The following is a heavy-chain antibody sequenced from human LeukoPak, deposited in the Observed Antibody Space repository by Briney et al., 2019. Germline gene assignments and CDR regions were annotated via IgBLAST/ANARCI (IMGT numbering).Heavy chain of an antibody. Sequence: SVKVSCKGSGYTFTSYGISWVRQAPGQGGEGVGRVIPILGIANYAQKFQRSVTITADNSTSTPYMELSSLRSEDTAVYYCARGVTRYPNSFDPWGQGTLVTVSS. CDR1: GYTFTSYG. CDR3: ARGVTRYPNSFDP. CDR2: VIPILGIA. D-gene: IGHD3-9*01. V-gene: IGHV1-69*04. J-gene: IGHJ5*02.